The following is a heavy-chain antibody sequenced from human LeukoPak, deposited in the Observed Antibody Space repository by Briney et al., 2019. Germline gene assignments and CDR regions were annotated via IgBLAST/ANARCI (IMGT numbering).Heavy chain of an antibody. D-gene: IGHD6-19*01. CDR1: GGSISSYY. J-gene: IGHJ4*02. V-gene: IGHV4-59*01. Sequence: SETLSLTCTVSGGSISSYYWSWIRQPPGKGLEWIGYIYYSGSTNYNPSLKSRVTISVDTSNNQFSLKLSSVTAADTAVYYCARFRWLAPFDYWGQGTLVTVSS. CDR3: ARFRWLAPFDY. CDR2: IYYSGST.